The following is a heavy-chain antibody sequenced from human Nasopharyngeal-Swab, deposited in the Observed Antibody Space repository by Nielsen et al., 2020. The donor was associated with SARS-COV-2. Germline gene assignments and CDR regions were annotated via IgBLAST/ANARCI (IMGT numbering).Heavy chain of an antibody. Sequence: GESLKISCAASGFTFSSYAMHWVRQAPGQRLEWMGWINAGNGNTKYSQKFQGRVTITRDTSASTAYLELSSLRSEDTAVYYCARDHSSSPLQLYYMDVWGKGTTVTVSS. V-gene: IGHV1-3*01. CDR3: ARDHSSSPLQLYYMDV. D-gene: IGHD6-6*01. CDR2: INAGNGNT. CDR1: GFTFSSYA. J-gene: IGHJ6*03.